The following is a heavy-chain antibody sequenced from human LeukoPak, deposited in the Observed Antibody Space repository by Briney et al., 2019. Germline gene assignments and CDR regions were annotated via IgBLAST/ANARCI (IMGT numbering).Heavy chain of an antibody. CDR1: GGSFSGYY. D-gene: IGHD2-15*01. Sequence: SETLSLTCAVYGGSFSGYYWSWIRQPPGKGLEWIGEINHSGSTNYNPSLKSRITISVDTSKNQFSLKLSSVTAADTAVYYCARESCSGGSCYRKRYYYYYMDVWGKGTTVTISS. CDR2: INHSGST. V-gene: IGHV4-34*01. CDR3: ARESCSGGSCYRKRYYYYYMDV. J-gene: IGHJ6*03.